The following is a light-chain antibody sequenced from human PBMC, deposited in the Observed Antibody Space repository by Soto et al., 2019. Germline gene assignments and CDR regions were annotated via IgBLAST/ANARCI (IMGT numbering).Light chain of an antibody. J-gene: IGLJ1*01. CDR1: SNDVGGYDY. Sequence: QSALTQPASVSGSPGHSITISCTGTSNDVGGYDYVSWYQQHPGKAPKLVIYEVSHRPSGISDRFSGSKSGNTASLTISGLQVEDEAEYYCSSYATSSPYVFGPGTKVTVL. V-gene: IGLV2-14*01. CDR3: SSYATSSPYV. CDR2: EVS.